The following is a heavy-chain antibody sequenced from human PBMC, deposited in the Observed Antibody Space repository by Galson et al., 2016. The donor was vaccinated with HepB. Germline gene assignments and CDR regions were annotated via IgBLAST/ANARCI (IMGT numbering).Heavy chain of an antibody. CDR1: GFTFSSYS. J-gene: IGHJ6*03. Sequence: SLRLSCAASGFTFSSYSMIWVRQAPGKGLEWVSSISSSIYIYYADSVTGRFTISRDNAKNSLYLQMNSLRAEDTAVYYCARDQRNIFRYNYYIDVWGKGTTVTVSS. D-gene: IGHD3-16*02. CDR3: ARDQRNIFRYNYYIDV. V-gene: IGHV3-21*01. CDR2: ISSSIYI.